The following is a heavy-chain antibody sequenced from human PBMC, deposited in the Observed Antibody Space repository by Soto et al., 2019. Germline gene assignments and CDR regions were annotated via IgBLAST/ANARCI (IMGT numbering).Heavy chain of an antibody. J-gene: IGHJ5*02. V-gene: IGHV1-18*01. CDR2: ISTYSGDT. CDR1: GDAFTSYG. Sequence: ASVKVSCNASGDAFTSYGVTWVRQAPEQGLEWMGWISTYSGDTKYAQKFQGRVTMTTDTSPTTAYLELRSLRSDDTAVYYCARHHGPTTSENWFDPWGQGTLVTVSS. CDR3: ARHHGPTTSENWFDP. D-gene: IGHD5-12*01.